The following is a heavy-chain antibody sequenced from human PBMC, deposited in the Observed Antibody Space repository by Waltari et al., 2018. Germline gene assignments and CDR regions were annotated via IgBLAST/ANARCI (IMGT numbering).Heavy chain of an antibody. CDR1: GGSISSSSYY. J-gene: IGHJ3*02. V-gene: IGHV4-39*07. Sequence: QLQLQESGPGLVKPSETLSLTCTVSGGSISSSSYYWGWIRQPPGKGLEWIGSIYYSGSTYYNPSLKSRVTISVDTSKNQFSLKLSSVTAADTAVYYCARVKAVVYIWGSLGQTGAFDIWGQGTMVTVSS. D-gene: IGHD3-16*01. CDR2: IYYSGST. CDR3: ARVKAVVYIWGSLGQTGAFDI.